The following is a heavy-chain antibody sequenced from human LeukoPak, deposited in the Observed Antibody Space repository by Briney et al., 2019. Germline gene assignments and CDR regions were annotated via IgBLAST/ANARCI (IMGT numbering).Heavy chain of an antibody. CDR2: IYTSGST. V-gene: IGHV4-4*07. CDR1: GGSISSYY. CDR3: ARGTYYYDSSGYYYAYFDY. D-gene: IGHD3-22*01. Sequence: SETLSLTCTVSGGSISSYYWSWIRQPAGKGLEWIGRIYTSGSTNYNPSLKSRVTMSVDTSKNQFSLKLSSVTAADTAVYYCARGTYYYDSSGYYYAYFDYWGQGTLVTVSS. J-gene: IGHJ4*02.